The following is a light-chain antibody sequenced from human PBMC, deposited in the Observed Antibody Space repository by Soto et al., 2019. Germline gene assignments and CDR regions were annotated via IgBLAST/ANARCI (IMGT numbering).Light chain of an antibody. V-gene: IGLV2-14*01. Sequence: QSVLTQPASVSGSPGQSITISCTGSSSDVGGYNYVSWYQQHPGKAPKFMIYEVSNRPSGVSNRFSGSKSGNTASLTISGLQPEDEADYHCSSYTSSSTVVFGGGTKLTVL. CDR3: SSYTSSSTVV. CDR1: SSDVGGYNY. CDR2: EVS. J-gene: IGLJ2*01.